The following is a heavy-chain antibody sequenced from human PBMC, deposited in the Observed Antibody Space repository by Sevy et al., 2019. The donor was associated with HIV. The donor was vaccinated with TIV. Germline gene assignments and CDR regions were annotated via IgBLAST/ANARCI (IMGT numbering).Heavy chain of an antibody. Sequence: GGSLRLSCAASGFTFSSYSMNWVRQAPGKGLEWVSYISSSSSTIYYADSVKGRFTISRDNAKNSLYLQMNSLRDEDTAVYYCATQDRYSGIRGAFDIWGQGTMVTVSS. J-gene: IGHJ3*02. V-gene: IGHV3-48*02. CDR3: ATQDRYSGIRGAFDI. CDR2: ISSSSSTI. CDR1: GFTFSSYS. D-gene: IGHD1-26*01.